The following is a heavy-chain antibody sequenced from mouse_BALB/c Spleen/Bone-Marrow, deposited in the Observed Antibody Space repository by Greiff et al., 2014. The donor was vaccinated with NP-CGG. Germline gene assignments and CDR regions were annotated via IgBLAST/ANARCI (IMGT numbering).Heavy chain of an antibody. CDR1: GDAFTNYL. Sequence: VQLQQSGAELVRPGTAVNVSCKASGDAFTNYLIEWVKQRPGQGLEWIGVINPGSGGANYNEKFKGKATLTADKSSSTAYMQLSSLTSDDSAVYFCARFGRYYFDYWGQGTTLTVSS. CDR3: ARFGRYYFDY. V-gene: IGHV1-54*01. CDR2: INPGSGGA. J-gene: IGHJ2*01.